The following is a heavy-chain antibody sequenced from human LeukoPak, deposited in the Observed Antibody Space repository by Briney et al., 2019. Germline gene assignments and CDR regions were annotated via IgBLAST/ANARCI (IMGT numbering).Heavy chain of an antibody. J-gene: IGHJ4*02. Sequence: SVKVSCKASGGTFISHAISWVRQAPGQGLEWMGGIIPIFGTANYAQKFQGRVTITADESTSTAHMELSSLRSEDTAVYYCAGAGRYDSSGLFDYWGQGTLVTVSS. V-gene: IGHV1-69*13. CDR3: AGAGRYDSSGLFDY. CDR1: GGTFISHA. D-gene: IGHD3-22*01. CDR2: IIPIFGTA.